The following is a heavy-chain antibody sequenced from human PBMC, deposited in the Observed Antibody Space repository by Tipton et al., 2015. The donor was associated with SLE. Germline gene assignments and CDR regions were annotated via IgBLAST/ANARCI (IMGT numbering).Heavy chain of an antibody. CDR3: ARGISGIAVAGTRWRQTDNVAP. CDR2: MNPNSGNT. D-gene: IGHD6-19*01. CDR1: GYTFTSYD. J-gene: IGHJ5*02. Sequence: QLVQSGAEVKKPGASVKVSCKASGYTFTSYDINWVRQATGQGLEWMGWMNPNSGNTGYAQKFQGRVTMTRNTSISTAYMELSSLRSEDTAVYYCARGISGIAVAGTRWRQTDNVAPWGQGTLLTVSS. V-gene: IGHV1-8*01.